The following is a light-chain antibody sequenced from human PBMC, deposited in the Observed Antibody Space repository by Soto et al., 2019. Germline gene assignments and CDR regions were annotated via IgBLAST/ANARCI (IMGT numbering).Light chain of an antibody. CDR1: QSISSY. CDR3: QQSYSTPYT. J-gene: IGKJ2*01. CDR2: GAY. V-gene: IGKV1-39*01. Sequence: DIQMTQSPSSLSASVGDRVTITCRASQSISSYLNWYQQKPGKAPKLLIYGAYSLQSGVPSRFSGSGYGTDFTLNISSLQPEDLAAYYCQQSYSTPYTFGQGTKLEIK.